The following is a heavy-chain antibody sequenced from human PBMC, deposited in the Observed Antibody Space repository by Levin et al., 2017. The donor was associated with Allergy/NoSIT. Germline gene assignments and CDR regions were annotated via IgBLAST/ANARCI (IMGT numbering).Heavy chain of an antibody. CDR3: ARQRKKPGFDY. D-gene: IGHD1-14*01. V-gene: IGHV5-51*01. J-gene: IGHJ4*02. CDR2: IYPDDSDT. Sequence: GESLKISCKGSGYSFTNYWIGWVRQMPGKGLEWMGIIYPDDSDTRYSPSFQGQVTISADKSISTAYLQWSSLKASDTAMYYCARQRKKPGFDYWGQGTRVTVSS. CDR1: GYSFTNYW.